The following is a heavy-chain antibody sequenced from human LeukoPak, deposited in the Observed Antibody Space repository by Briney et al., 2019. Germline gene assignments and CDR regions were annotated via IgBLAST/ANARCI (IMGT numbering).Heavy chain of an antibody. CDR1: GGSISSGDYY. CDR3: ARVRGYSYGPYYYYYYMDV. Sequence: SETLSLTCTVSGGSISSGDYYWSWFRQPPGKGLEWIGYIYYSGSTYYNPSLKSRVTISVDTSKNQFSLKLSSVTAADTAVYYCARVRGYSYGPYYYYYYMDVWGKGTTVTVSS. D-gene: IGHD5-18*01. CDR2: IYYSGST. V-gene: IGHV4-30-4*02. J-gene: IGHJ6*03.